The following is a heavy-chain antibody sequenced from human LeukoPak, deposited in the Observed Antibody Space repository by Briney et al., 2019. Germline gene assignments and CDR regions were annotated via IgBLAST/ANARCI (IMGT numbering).Heavy chain of an antibody. CDR1: GGSISSGGYS. Sequence: SETLSLTCAVSGGSISSGGYSWSWIRQPPGKGLEWIGYIYHSGSTYYNPSLKSRVTISVDRSKNQFSLKLSSVTAADTAVYYCARLIGDYQYLTYYYYYGMDVWGQGTTVTVSS. D-gene: IGHD4-17*01. J-gene: IGHJ6*02. CDR3: ARLIGDYQYLTYYYYYGMDV. V-gene: IGHV4-30-2*01. CDR2: IYHSGST.